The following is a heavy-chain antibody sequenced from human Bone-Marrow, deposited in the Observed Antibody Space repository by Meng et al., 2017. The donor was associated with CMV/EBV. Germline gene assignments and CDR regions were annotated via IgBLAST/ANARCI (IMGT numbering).Heavy chain of an antibody. CDR1: GFTFSSYS. D-gene: IGHD6-13*01. CDR2: ISSSSSTI. CDR3: ASVAAARDY. J-gene: IGHJ4*02. Sequence: GESLKISCAASGFTFSSYSINWVRQAPGKGLEWVSYISSSSSTIYYADSVKGRFTISRDNAKNSLYLQRNSLRAEDTAVYYCASVAAARDYWGQGTLVTVSS. V-gene: IGHV3-48*04.